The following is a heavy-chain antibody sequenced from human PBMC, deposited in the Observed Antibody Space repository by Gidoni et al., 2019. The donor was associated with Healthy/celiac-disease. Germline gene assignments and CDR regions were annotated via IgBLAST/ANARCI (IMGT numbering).Heavy chain of an antibody. D-gene: IGHD3-10*01. CDR2: IYYSGST. V-gene: IGHV4-39*01. Sequence: QLQLQESGPGLVKPSETLSLTCTVSGGSISSSSYYWGWIRQPPGKGLEWIGSIYYSGSTYYTPSLKSRVTISVDTSKNQFSLKLSSVTAADTAVYYCARHANYYGSGSTDTGFDPWGQGTLVTVSS. CDR3: ARHANYYGSGSTDTGFDP. CDR1: GGSISSSSYY. J-gene: IGHJ5*02.